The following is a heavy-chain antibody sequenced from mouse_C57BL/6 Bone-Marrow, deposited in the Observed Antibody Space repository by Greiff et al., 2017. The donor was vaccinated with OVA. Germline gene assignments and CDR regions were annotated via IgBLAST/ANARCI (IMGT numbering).Heavy chain of an antibody. CDR3: ARWEGFAY. V-gene: IGHV14-3*01. CDR1: GFHIKNTY. D-gene: IGHD4-1*01. Sequence: VKLQESVAELVRPGASVKLSCTASGFHIKNTYMHCVKQRPEQGLAWIGRLDPATGHTKYPPKFSGKATITADTSSNTAYLQLSSLTSEDAAIDYCARWEGFAYGGQGTLVTVSA. J-gene: IGHJ3*01. CDR2: LDPATGHT.